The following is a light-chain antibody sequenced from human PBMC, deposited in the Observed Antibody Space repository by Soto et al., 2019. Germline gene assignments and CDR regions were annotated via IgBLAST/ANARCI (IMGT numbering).Light chain of an antibody. CDR3: QQSYRSTWT. CDR2: ATS. V-gene: IGKV1-39*01. CDR1: QSIGNY. J-gene: IGKJ1*01. Sequence: DIQMTQSPSSLSVSIGDRVTITCRAGQSIGNYLNWYQQKPGKAPNLLIYATSSLHSGVPSRFSGSGSGTEFTLTINSLQREGFAMYYCQQSYRSTWTFVQGTKVDIK.